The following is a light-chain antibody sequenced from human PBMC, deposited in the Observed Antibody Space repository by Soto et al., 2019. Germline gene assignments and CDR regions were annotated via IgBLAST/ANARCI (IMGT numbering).Light chain of an antibody. V-gene: IGKV1-5*03. Sequence: DTQMTQSPSTLSASVGDRVTITCRASQSISGYLAWYQQKPGKAPNLLIYKASSLESGVPSRFSGGGSGTEFPLTISSLQPDDFATYYCHQYDSYPYTFGQGTKLEIK. CDR2: KAS. CDR3: HQYDSYPYT. J-gene: IGKJ2*01. CDR1: QSISGY.